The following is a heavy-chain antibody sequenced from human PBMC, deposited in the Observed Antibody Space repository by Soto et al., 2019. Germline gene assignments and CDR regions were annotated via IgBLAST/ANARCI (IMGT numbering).Heavy chain of an antibody. Sequence: QITLKESGPTLVKPTQTLTLTCTFSGFSLSTRGVAVGWFRQPPGKALEWLALIYWDEDKWYSPSLKSRLTSTDDTSKDQLVLTMTNIDPVDTATYYCAHRTRVYAYYFDYWGQGTLVTVSS. D-gene: IGHD5-12*01. CDR1: GFSLSTRGVA. CDR3: AHRTRVYAYYFDY. CDR2: IYWDEDK. J-gene: IGHJ4*02. V-gene: IGHV2-5*02.